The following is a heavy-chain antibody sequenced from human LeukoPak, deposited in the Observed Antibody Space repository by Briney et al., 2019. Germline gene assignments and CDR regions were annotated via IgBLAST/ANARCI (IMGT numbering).Heavy chain of an antibody. V-gene: IGHV1-69*04. CDR2: VIPIFGIV. J-gene: IGHJ5*02. D-gene: IGHD1-7*01. Sequence: SVKVSCKASGGTFSIYAISWVRQAPGQGLEWMGRVIPIFGIVIYAEKCQCRVTITADKSTSTAYMELSRLRSEDTAVYYCARVITGTTYREFDPWGQGTLVTVSS. CDR1: GGTFSIYA. CDR3: ARVITGTTYREFDP.